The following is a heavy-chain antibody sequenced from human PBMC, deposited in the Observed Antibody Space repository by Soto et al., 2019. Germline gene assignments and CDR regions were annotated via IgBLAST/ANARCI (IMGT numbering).Heavy chain of an antibody. V-gene: IGHV3-74*01. D-gene: IGHD6-19*01. J-gene: IGHJ6*02. CDR3: AREEAGRNYYYYGMDV. CDR1: GFTFSSYW. CDR2: INSDGSST. Sequence: GGSLSLSCAASGFTFSSYWMHWVRQAPGKGLVWVSRINSDGSSTSYADSVKGRFTISRDNAKNTLYLQMNSLRAEDTAVYYCAREEAGRNYYYYGMDVWGQGTMVTVSS.